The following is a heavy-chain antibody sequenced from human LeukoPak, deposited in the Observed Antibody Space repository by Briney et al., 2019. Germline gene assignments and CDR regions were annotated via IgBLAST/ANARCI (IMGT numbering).Heavy chain of an antibody. V-gene: IGHV3-30*03. CDR1: GFTFSSYG. D-gene: IGHD3-10*01. CDR3: AMVSDGY. Sequence: PGGSLRLSCAASGFTFSSYGMHWVRQTPGKGLEWVAVISYDGSNKYYADSVKGRFTISRDNSKNTLYLQMNSLRAEDTAVYYCAMVSDGYWGQGTLVTVSS. CDR2: ISYDGSNK. J-gene: IGHJ4*02.